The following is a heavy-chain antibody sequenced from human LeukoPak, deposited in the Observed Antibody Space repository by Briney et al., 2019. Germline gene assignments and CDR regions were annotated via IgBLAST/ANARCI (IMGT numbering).Heavy chain of an antibody. CDR2: IYYSGST. V-gene: IGHV4-31*03. Sequence: SETLSLTCTVSGGSISSGGYYWSWLRQHPGKGLEWIGYIYYSGSTYYNPFLKSRVTISVDTSKNQFSLKLSSVTAADTAVYYCARVVQDGYLVDYWGQGTLVTVSS. J-gene: IGHJ4*02. D-gene: IGHD5-24*01. CDR3: ARVVQDGYLVDY. CDR1: GGSISSGGYY.